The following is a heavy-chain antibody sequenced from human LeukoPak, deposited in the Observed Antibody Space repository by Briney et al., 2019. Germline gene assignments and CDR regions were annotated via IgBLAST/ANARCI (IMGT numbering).Heavy chain of an antibody. J-gene: IGHJ4*02. Sequence: RSLRLSCAASGFTFSSYGMHWVRQAPGKGLEWVAVIWYDGSNKYYADSVKGRFTISRDNSKNTLYLQMNSLRAEDTAVYHCARDGVPYCSSTSCLKLSQAVAGRLDYWGQGTLVTVSS. CDR3: ARDGVPYCSSTSCLKLSQAVAGRLDY. CDR2: IWYDGSNK. CDR1: GFTFSSYG. V-gene: IGHV3-33*01. D-gene: IGHD2-2*01.